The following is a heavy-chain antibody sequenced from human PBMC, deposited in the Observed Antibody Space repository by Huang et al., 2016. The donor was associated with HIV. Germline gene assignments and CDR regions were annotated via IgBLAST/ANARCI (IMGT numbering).Heavy chain of an antibody. D-gene: IGHD1-7*01. Sequence: VESGGRSVQPGGSIKLSCVGSTFTFGAYWMSWVRQPTGKGLEWVDNSKQDESEKYYVDSVKGRFNISRDNARKVLFLEMDDLRVEDTAIYFCATKTAGMDIWGQGTTVTVSS. CDR2: SKQDESEK. CDR1: TFTFGAYW. J-gene: IGHJ6*02. CDR3: ATKTAGMDI. V-gene: IGHV3-7*01.